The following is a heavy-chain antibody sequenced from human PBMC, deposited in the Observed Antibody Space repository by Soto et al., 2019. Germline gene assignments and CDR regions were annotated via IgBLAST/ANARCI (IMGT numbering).Heavy chain of an antibody. CDR3: AKSRGSYTVDY. D-gene: IGHD1-26*01. V-gene: IGHV1-2*04. CDR2: IDPASGGT. CDR1: GYTFTAYY. Sequence: QVQLVQSGAEVRKPGASVHVSCKTSGYTFTAYYIPSVRQAPGQGLEWMGWIDPASGGTNIAQKFQGWVTMTTDTSITTAYLQLSRLTSDDTAVYYCAKSRGSYTVDYWGQGTLVTVSS. J-gene: IGHJ4*02.